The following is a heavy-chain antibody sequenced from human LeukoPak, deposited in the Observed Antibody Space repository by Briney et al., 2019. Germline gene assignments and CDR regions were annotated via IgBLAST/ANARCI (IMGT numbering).Heavy chain of an antibody. CDR2: ISSSSSYI. Sequence: GGSLRLSCAASGFTFSSYSMNWVRQAPGKGLEWVSSISSSSSYIYYADSVKGRFAISRDNAKNSLYLQMNSLRAEDTAVYYCARVGSGWTLDYWGQGTLVTVSS. CDR3: ARVGSGWTLDY. D-gene: IGHD6-19*01. J-gene: IGHJ4*02. V-gene: IGHV3-21*01. CDR1: GFTFSSYS.